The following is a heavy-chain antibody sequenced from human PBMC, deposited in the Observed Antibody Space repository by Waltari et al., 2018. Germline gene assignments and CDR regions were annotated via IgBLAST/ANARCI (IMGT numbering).Heavy chain of an antibody. CDR1: GGSIRGSSQY. CDR3: ARGRYIDY. V-gene: IGHV4-39*07. CDR2: LQYSGKT. Sequence: QLLLQESGPGLVKPSGTLSLSCTVSGGSIRGSSQYWAWLRQSPGKDLEWIGSLQYSGKTYYNPSLKSRVVISVDTANNQISLKLSSVTAADTAVYYCARGRYIDYWGQGTLVTVSS. J-gene: IGHJ4*02.